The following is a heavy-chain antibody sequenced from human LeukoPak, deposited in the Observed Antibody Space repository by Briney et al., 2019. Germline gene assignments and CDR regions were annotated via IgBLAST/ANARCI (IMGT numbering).Heavy chain of an antibody. D-gene: IGHD2-21*01. V-gene: IGHV3-30*02. CDR3: AKAPVTSCRGAYCYPFDS. CDR2: IRYDGSNK. Sequence: PGGSLRLPCAASGFTFSSYEMNWVRQAPGKGLEWVAFIRYDGSNKYYADSVKGRFTISRDNSKNTLYLQMNSLRAEDAAVYFCAKAPVTSCRGAYCYPFDSWGQGTLVTVSS. J-gene: IGHJ4*02. CDR1: GFTFSSYE.